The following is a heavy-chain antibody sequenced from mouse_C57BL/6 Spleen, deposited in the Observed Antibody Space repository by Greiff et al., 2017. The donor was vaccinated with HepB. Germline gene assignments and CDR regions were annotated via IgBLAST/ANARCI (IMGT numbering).Heavy chain of an antibody. CDR3: ASTTVVVGIDY. V-gene: IGHV1-55*01. J-gene: IGHJ2*01. D-gene: IGHD1-1*01. CDR1: GYTFTSYW. Sequence: VQLQQSGAELVKPGASVKMSCKASGYTFTSYWITWVKQRPGQGLEWIGDIYPGSGSTNYNEKFKSKATLTVDTSSSTAYMQLSSLTSEDSAVYYCASTTVVVGIDYCGQGTTLTVSS. CDR2: IYPGSGST.